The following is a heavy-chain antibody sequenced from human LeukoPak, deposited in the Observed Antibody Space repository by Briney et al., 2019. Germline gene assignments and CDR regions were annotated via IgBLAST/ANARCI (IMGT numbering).Heavy chain of an antibody. Sequence: GASVKVSCKASGYTFTGYYMHWVRQAPGQGLEWMGWINPNSGGTNYAQKFQGRVTMTRDTSISTAYMELSRLRSDGTAVYYCARDKDIGGSFDYWGQGTLVTVSS. J-gene: IGHJ4*02. V-gene: IGHV1-2*02. CDR2: INPNSGGT. CDR3: ARDKDIGGSFDY. D-gene: IGHD5-12*01. CDR1: GYTFTGYY.